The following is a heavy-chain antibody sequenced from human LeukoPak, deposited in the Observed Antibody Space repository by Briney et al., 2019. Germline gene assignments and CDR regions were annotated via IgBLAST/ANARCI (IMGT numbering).Heavy chain of an antibody. CDR2: TYYRSRWGN. V-gene: IGHV6-1*01. D-gene: IGHD3-10*01. Sequence: SQTLSLTCDISGDSVSNNFATWNWVRQSPSRGLEWLGRTYYRSRWGNDYAISVKGRITINPDTSRNQFSLQLNSVTPEDTAVYYCVRDSDDYYWALDFWGQGTPVTVSS. CDR3: VRDSDDYYWALDF. J-gene: IGHJ4*02. CDR1: GDSVSNNFAT.